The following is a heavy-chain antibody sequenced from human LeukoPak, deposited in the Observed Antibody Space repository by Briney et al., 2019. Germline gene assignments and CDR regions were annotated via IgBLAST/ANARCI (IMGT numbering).Heavy chain of an antibody. J-gene: IGHJ3*02. Sequence: ASVKVSCKASGYTFTGYYMHWVRQAPGQGLEWMGWINPNSGGTNYAQKFQGRVTMTRDTSICTAYMELSRLRSDDTAVYYCAGSRLRFLEWADAFDIWGQGTMVTVSS. CDR2: INPNSGGT. CDR3: AGSRLRFLEWADAFDI. V-gene: IGHV1-2*02. CDR1: GYTFTGYY. D-gene: IGHD3-3*01.